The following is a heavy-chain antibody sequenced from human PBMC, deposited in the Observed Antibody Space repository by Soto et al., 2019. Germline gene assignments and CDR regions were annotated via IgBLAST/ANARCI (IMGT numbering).Heavy chain of an antibody. J-gene: IGHJ5*01. CDR2: ISSSGYTK. Sequence: EVQVVESGGGLIQPGGSLRLSCIASGFTLTKYGMNWVRQAPGKGLECVSYISSSGYTKQYADSVKGRFTVSRDAAKNSLDLQMNSLRDEDTAVYYCARDTYGSPDSWGQGTLVIVSS. V-gene: IGHV3-48*02. CDR1: GFTLTKYG. D-gene: IGHD6-13*01. CDR3: ARDTYGSPDS.